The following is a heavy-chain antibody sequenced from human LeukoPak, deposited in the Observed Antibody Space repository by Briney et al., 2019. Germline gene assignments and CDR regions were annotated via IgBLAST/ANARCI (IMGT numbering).Heavy chain of an antibody. V-gene: IGHV1-46*01. CDR3: ARAQTTGFGESLHY. J-gene: IGHJ4*02. Sequence: ASVKVSCKASGYTFTSYYMHWVRQAPGQGLEWMGIINPSGGSTSYAQKFQGRVTMTRDTSTSTVYMEVRSLRSDDTAVYYCARAQTTGFGESLHYWGQGTPVTVSS. CDR1: GYTFTSYY. CDR2: INPSGGST. D-gene: IGHD3-10*01.